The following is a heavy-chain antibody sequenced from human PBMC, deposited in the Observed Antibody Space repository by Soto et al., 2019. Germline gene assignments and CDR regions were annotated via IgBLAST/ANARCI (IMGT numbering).Heavy chain of an antibody. CDR3: ASDAQYLLADSYYYGFAV. Sequence: PGGSLRLSCAASGFTFSSYAMHWVRQAPGKGLEWVSFISSTSGHIYYADSVKGRFTISRDNAKNSLYLQMNSLRADDTAVYYCASDAQYLLADSYYYGFAVWGQGNAVTVSS. D-gene: IGHD2-2*01. CDR1: GFTFSSYA. V-gene: IGHV3-21*01. CDR2: ISSTSGHI. J-gene: IGHJ6*02.